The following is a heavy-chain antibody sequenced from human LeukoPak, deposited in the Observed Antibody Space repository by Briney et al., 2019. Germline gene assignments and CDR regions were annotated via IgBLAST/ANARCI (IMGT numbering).Heavy chain of an antibody. CDR1: GYTFTSYD. Sequence: ASVKVSCKASGYTFTSYDINWVRQATGQGLEWMGWMNPNSGNTGYAQKFQGRVTMTRNTSISTAYMGLSSLRSEDTAVYYCARSYSCSSTSCYVGWFDPWGQGTLVTVSS. CDR2: MNPNSGNT. D-gene: IGHD2-2*01. CDR3: ARSYSCSSTSCYVGWFDP. J-gene: IGHJ5*02. V-gene: IGHV1-8*02.